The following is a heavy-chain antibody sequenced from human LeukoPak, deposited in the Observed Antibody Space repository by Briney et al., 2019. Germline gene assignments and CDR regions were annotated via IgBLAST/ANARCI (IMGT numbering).Heavy chain of an antibody. CDR1: GFTFSSYW. Sequence: PGGSLRLSCAASGFTFSSYWMSWVRQAPGKGLVWVSRINSDGSSTSYADSVKGRFTISRDNAKNTLYLQMNSLRAEDTAVYYCARDTLDTAGFDYWGQGTLVTVSS. J-gene: IGHJ4*02. CDR2: INSDGSST. D-gene: IGHD5-18*01. CDR3: ARDTLDTAGFDY. V-gene: IGHV3-74*01.